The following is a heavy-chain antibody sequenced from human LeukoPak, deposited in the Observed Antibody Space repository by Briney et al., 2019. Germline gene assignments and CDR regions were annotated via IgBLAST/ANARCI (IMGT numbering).Heavy chain of an antibody. CDR1: GFTFSSYA. J-gene: IGHJ6*02. Sequence: QPGGSLRLSCAASGFTFSSYAMSWVRQAPGKGLEWVSAISGSGGSTYYADSVKGRFTISRDNSKNTLYLQMNSLRAEDTAVYYCAKDHRGVVVDYYYYGMDVWGQGTTVTVSS. CDR3: AKDHRGVVVDYYYYGMDV. V-gene: IGHV3-23*01. CDR2: ISGSGGST. D-gene: IGHD2-15*01.